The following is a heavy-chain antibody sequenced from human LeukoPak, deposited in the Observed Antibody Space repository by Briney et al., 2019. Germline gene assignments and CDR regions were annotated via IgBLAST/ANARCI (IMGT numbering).Heavy chain of an antibody. V-gene: IGHV4-39*07. CDR2: IYYSGST. Sequence: PSETLSLTCTVSGGSISSSSYYWGWIRQPPGKGLEWIGSIYYSGSTYYNPSLKRRVTISVDTSKNQFSLKLRSVTAADTAVYYCARLYGNYQNYFDYWGQGTLVTISS. CDR3: ARLYGNYQNYFDY. J-gene: IGHJ4*02. CDR1: GGSISSSSYY. D-gene: IGHD1-7*01.